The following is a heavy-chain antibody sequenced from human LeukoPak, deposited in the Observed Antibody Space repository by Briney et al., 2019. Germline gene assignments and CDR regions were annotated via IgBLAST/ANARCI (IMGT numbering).Heavy chain of an antibody. Sequence: GGPLRLSRAASGFTFSSYSMNWVRQAPGKGLEWVSYISSSSSTIYYADSVKGRFTISRDNAKNSLYLQMNSLRAEDTAVYYCARELYYYDSSGYLRLNNFDYWGQGTLVTVSS. J-gene: IGHJ4*02. D-gene: IGHD3-22*01. V-gene: IGHV3-48*01. CDR2: ISSSSSTI. CDR1: GFTFSSYS. CDR3: ARELYYYDSSGYLRLNNFDY.